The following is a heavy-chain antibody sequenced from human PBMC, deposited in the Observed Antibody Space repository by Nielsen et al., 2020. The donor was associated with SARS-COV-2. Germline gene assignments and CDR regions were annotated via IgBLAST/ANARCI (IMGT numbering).Heavy chain of an antibody. CDR1: GFIFSNYA. D-gene: IGHD6-13*01. J-gene: IGHJ4*02. Sequence: GESLKISCAASGFIFSNYAMHWVRQAPGKGLEWVAVIWYDGSNKYYADSVKGRFTISRDNSKNTLYLQMNSLRAEDTGVYYCTKGAQLGDYWGQGTLVTVSS. V-gene: IGHV3-30*02. CDR2: IWYDGSNK. CDR3: TKGAQLGDY.